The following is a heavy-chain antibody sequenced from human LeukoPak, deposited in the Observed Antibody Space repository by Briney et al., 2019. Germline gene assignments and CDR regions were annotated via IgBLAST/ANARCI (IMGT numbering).Heavy chain of an antibody. CDR1: GFTFSSYV. Sequence: GGSLRLSCAASGFTFSSYVIHWVRQAPGKGLEWVAVVSSDGWTKYYADSVKGRFTISRDNSKNTLYLQMNSLRPEDTAVYYCATAGGWDRSSWYGEGFFDYWGQGTRVTVSS. J-gene: IGHJ4*02. D-gene: IGHD6-13*01. V-gene: IGHV3-30*04. CDR3: ATAGGWDRSSWYGEGFFDY. CDR2: VSSDGWTK.